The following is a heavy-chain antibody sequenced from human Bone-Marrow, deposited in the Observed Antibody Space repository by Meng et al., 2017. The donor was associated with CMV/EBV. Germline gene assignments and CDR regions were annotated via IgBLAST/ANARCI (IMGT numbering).Heavy chain of an antibody. J-gene: IGHJ4*02. D-gene: IGHD4-23*01. CDR2: IHNSANT. CDR3: ARHGGDGGNSCSFDF. V-gene: IGHV4-39*01. Sequence: SETLSPTCTVSADSLSNTNYYWGRIRQPPGKGLEWIGSIHNSANTFRNPSLGSRITMSIDTSKNHFSLKLSSVTVADTAVYYCARHGGDGGNSCSFDFWGQGTLVTVSS. CDR1: ADSLSNTNYY.